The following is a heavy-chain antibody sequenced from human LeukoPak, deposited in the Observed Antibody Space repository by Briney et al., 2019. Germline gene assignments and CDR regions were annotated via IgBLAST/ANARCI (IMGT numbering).Heavy chain of an antibody. V-gene: IGHV2-5*02. CDR3: AHATTVTTVDY. D-gene: IGHD4-17*01. CDR2: IYWDDDK. J-gene: IGHJ4*02. Sequence: SGPTLVNPTQTLTLTCTFSGFRLSTSGLGVAWIRHPPGKALEWLALIYWDDDKRYSPSLKSRLTITKDTSKNQVVLTMTNMDPVDTATYYCAHATTVTTVDYWGQGTLVTVSS. CDR1: GFRLSTSGLG.